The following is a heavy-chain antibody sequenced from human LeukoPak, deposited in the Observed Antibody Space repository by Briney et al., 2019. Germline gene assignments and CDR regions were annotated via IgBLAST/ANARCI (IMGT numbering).Heavy chain of an antibody. CDR2: IDYSGNN. D-gene: IGHD6-19*01. V-gene: IGHV4-39*01. CDR3: ARRTAVAGGWFDS. Sequence: PSETLSLTCTVSGGSISSSNYHWGWMRQSPGKGLEWIGSIDYSGNNYYNPSSKSRVTMSADTSRNQISLKLSSVTAADTAVYYCARRTAVAGGWFDSWGQGILVTVSS. CDR1: GGSISSSNYH. J-gene: IGHJ5*01.